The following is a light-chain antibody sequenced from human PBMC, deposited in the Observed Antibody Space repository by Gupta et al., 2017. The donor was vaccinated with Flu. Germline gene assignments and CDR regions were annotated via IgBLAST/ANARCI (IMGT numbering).Light chain of an antibody. Sequence: QSALTEPASVSWSPGQSITISCTGTSSDVGGYNYVSWYQQHPGKAPKLLLYDVRNRPSGVYKRVVCSKAGKNDYPHLLGLQAEDEADYYCSSYTSSSTREVFGGGTKLTVL. CDR2: DVR. J-gene: IGLJ2*01. V-gene: IGLV2-14*01. CDR3: SSYTSSSTREV. CDR1: SSDVGGYNY.